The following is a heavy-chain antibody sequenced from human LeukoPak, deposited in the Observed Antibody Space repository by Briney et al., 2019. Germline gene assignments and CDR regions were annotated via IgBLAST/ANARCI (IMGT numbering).Heavy chain of an antibody. CDR2: IYTSGSA. CDR1: GGSISSGSYY. J-gene: IGHJ4*02. V-gene: IGHV4-61*02. D-gene: IGHD6-6*01. CDR3: AREGPARNFDY. Sequence: SQTLSLTCTVSGGSISSGSYYWSWIRQPAGKGLEWIGRIYTSGSANFDPSLKSRVSISLDTSQNQFSLKLSSVTAADTAVYYCAREGPARNFDYWGQGILVTVSS.